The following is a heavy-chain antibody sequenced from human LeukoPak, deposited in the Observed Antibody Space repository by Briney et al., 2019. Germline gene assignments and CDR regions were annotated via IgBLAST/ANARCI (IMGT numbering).Heavy chain of an antibody. J-gene: IGHJ4*02. CDR3: AKQWYSSGWPFDY. CDR1: GFTFSDYF. D-gene: IGHD6-19*01. V-gene: IGHV3-48*01. Sequence: GGSLRLSCAASGFTFSDYFMNWVSQAPGKGREWVSYISSSSSTIYYADSVKGRFTIARENAKNSMYLQMNSLRAEDTAVYYCAKQWYSSGWPFDYWGQGTLVTVSS. CDR2: ISSSSSTI.